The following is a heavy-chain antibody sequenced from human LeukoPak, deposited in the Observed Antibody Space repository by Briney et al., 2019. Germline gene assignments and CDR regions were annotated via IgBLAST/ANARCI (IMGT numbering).Heavy chain of an antibody. Sequence: SETLSLTCAVSGGSISSGGYSWSWIRQPPGKGLEWIGYIYHSGSTYYNPSLKSRVTISVDRSKNQFSLKLSSVTAADTAVYYCARGGTVAGTPVYYYYGMDVWGKGTTVTVSS. CDR1: GGSISSGGYS. J-gene: IGHJ6*04. V-gene: IGHV4-30-2*01. CDR2: IYHSGST. CDR3: ARGGTVAGTPVYYYYGMDV. D-gene: IGHD6-19*01.